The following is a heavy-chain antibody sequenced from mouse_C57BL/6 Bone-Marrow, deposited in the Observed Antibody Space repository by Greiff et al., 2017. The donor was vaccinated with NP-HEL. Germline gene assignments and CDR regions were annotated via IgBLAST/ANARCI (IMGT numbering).Heavy chain of an antibody. Sequence: QVQLKQPGAELARPGASVKLSCKASGYTFTSYGISWVKQRTGQGLEWIGEIYPRSGNTYYNEKFKGKATLTADKSSSTAYMELRSLTSEDTAVYFCARGVIYWYFDVWGTGTTVTVSS. CDR1: GYTFTSYG. V-gene: IGHV1-81*01. D-gene: IGHD1-1*01. J-gene: IGHJ1*03. CDR3: ARGVIYWYFDV. CDR2: IYPRSGNT.